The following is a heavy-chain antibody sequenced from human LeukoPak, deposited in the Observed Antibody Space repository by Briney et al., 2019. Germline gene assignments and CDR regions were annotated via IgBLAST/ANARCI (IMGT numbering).Heavy chain of an antibody. CDR1: GFSLSSYW. D-gene: IGHD6-6*01. V-gene: IGHV3-7*01. J-gene: IGHJ4*02. CDR2: IKQDGSEK. Sequence: GGSLRLSCAASGFSLSSYWMSWVRQAPGKGLEWVANIKQDGSEKYYVDSVKGRFTISRDNAKNSLYLQMNSLRAEDTAVYYCARYSSSSFYFDYWGQGTLVTVSS. CDR3: ARYSSSSFYFDY.